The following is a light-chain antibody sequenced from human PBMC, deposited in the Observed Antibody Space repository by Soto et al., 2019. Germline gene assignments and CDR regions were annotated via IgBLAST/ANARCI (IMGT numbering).Light chain of an antibody. CDR1: QNIRKS. CDR3: KHYYVSSVT. Sequence: DIQVTQSPSILSASVGDRVTITCRASQNIRKSLAWYQQKPGQAHKLLIYDASSLESGVPSRFSGSGSGAEFTLTVRGLKPEDFATYYCKHYYVSSVTFGQGTKVDIK. V-gene: IGKV1-5*01. CDR2: DAS. J-gene: IGKJ1*01.